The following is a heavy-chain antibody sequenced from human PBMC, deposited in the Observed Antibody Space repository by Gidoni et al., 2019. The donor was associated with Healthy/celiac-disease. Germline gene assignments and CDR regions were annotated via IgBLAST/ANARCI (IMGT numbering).Heavy chain of an antibody. CDR1: GFTFADYA. J-gene: IGHJ3*02. V-gene: IGHV3-9*01. Sequence: EVQLVESGGGLVQPGRSLRLSCAASGFTFADYAMHWVRQAPGKGLEWVSGSSGNSGSIGYADSVKVRFTISRDNAKNSLYLQMNSLRAEDTALYYCAKDSNAYCGGDCYAVAAFDIWGQGTMVTVSS. CDR2: SSGNSGSI. CDR3: AKDSNAYCGGDCYAVAAFDI. D-gene: IGHD2-21*02.